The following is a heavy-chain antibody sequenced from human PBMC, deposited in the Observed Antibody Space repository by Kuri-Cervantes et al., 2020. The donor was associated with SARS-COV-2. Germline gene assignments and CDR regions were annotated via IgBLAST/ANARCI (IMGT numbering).Heavy chain of an antibody. Sequence: SQTLSLTCAVSGYSISSSYYWGWIRQPPGKGLEWIGSIYYSGSTYYNPSLKSRVTISVDTSKNQFSLKLSSVTAADTAVYYCARRAFGEKGVPNDYWGQGTLVTVSS. J-gene: IGHJ4*02. V-gene: IGHV4-38-2*01. D-gene: IGHD3-10*01. CDR3: ARRAFGEKGVPNDY. CDR2: IYYSGST. CDR1: GYSISSSYY.